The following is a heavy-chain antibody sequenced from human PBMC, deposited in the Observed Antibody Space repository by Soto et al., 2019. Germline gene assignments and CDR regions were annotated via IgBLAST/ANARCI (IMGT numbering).Heavy chain of an antibody. J-gene: IGHJ4*02. V-gene: IGHV1-18*01. Sequence: QVHLVQSGAEVMKPGASVQVSCKASGYIFTSYGISWVRQAPGQGLEWMGWISAYNGNTNYAQKLQGRVTMTTDTSTSTAYMELRSLRSDDTAVYYCARDSEGYNYGSGSYKSYFDYWGQGTLVTVSS. CDR2: ISAYNGNT. D-gene: IGHD3-10*01. CDR3: ARDSEGYNYGSGSYKSYFDY. CDR1: GYIFTSYG.